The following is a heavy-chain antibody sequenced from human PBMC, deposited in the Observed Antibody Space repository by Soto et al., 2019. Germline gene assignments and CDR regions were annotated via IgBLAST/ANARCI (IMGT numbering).Heavy chain of an antibody. CDR1: GFTFSSYA. D-gene: IGHD5-18*01. CDR2: ISYDGSNK. CDR3: ARKVGLQLSLYDY. V-gene: IGHV3-30-3*01. J-gene: IGHJ4*02. Sequence: GESLRLSWAASGFTFSSYAMHWARQAPGKGLEWVAVISYDGSNKYYADSVKGRFTISRDNSKNTLYLQMNSLRAEDTAVYYCARKVGLQLSLYDYWGQGTLVTVSS.